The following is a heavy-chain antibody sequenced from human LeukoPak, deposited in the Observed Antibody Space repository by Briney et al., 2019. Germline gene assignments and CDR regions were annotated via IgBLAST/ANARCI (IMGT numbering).Heavy chain of an antibody. CDR3: AKAISHGGELDTGY. V-gene: IGHV3-30*04. CDR2: ILYDGSNK. J-gene: IGHJ4*02. Sequence: HPGGSLRLSCAASGFTFSSFAMHWVRQAPGKGLEWVAVILYDGSNKYYADSVKGRFTISRDNSKNTLYLQMNSLRAEDTAVYYCAKAISHGGELDTGYWGQGTLVTVSS. D-gene: IGHD3-10*01. CDR1: GFTFSSFA.